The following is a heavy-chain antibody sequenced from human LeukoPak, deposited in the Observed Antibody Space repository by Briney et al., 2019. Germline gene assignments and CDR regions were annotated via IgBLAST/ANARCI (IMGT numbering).Heavy chain of an antibody. CDR2: IYYSGST. CDR1: GGSISSGSYY. V-gene: IGHV4-61*10. J-gene: IGHJ3*02. CDR3: ARDPPYKIIAVADPDAFDI. Sequence: PSETLSLTCTVSGGSISSGSYYWSWIRQPAGKGLEWIGYIYYSGSTNYNPSLKSRVTISVDTSMNQFSLKLSSVTAADTAVYYCARDPPYKIIAVADPDAFDIWGQGTMVTVSS. D-gene: IGHD6-19*01.